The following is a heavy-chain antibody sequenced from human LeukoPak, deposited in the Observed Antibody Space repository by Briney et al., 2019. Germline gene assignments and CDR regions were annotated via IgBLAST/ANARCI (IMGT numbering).Heavy chain of an antibody. Sequence: GGSLRLSCAASGFTFSSYDMHWVRQAPGKGLEWVAVISYDGSNKYYGDSVKGRFTISRDNSKNTLYLQMNSLTSEDSAVYSCAKESLGRGSSYGSYFDCWGQGTLVTVSS. CDR1: GFTFSSYD. V-gene: IGHV3-30*18. CDR2: ISYDGSNK. J-gene: IGHJ4*02. CDR3: AKESLGRGSSYGSYFDC. D-gene: IGHD1-26*01.